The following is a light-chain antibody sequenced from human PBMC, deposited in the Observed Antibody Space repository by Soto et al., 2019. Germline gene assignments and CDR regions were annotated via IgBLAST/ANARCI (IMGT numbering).Light chain of an antibody. Sequence: EIVLTQSPATLSLSPGERATLSCRASQSVSSYLASYQQKPGQAPSLLIYDACSRSTGIPARLTGSGSGTDFIIPISSLEPRDSSVYHCQQRSNWTYTFGQGTKLEIK. CDR1: QSVSSY. CDR3: QQRSNWTYT. J-gene: IGKJ2*01. V-gene: IGKV3-11*01. CDR2: DAC.